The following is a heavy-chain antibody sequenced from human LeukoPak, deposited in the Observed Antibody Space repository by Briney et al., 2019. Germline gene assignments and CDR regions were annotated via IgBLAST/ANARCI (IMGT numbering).Heavy chain of an antibody. CDR2: IYDSGSS. J-gene: IGHJ4*02. Sequence: SETLSLTCTVSGGSISSYYWSWIRQPPGKGLEWIGYIYDSGSSNYNPSLKSRVTISVDTSKNQFSLKLSSVTAADTAVYYCARARDGDFFDYWGQGTLVTVSS. D-gene: IGHD4-17*01. CDR1: GGSISSYY. V-gene: IGHV4-59*01. CDR3: ARARDGDFFDY.